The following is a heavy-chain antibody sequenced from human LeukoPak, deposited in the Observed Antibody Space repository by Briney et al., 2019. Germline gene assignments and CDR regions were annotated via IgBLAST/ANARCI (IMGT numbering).Heavy chain of an antibody. J-gene: IGHJ4*02. Sequence: GASVKVSCKASGYTFSNYGISWVRQAPGQGLEWRGWISANNGYTKYAQKFQGRVTMTTDTSTTTAYMEVKSLRSDDTAVFYCARDGGYSSGSSDYWGEGTLVTVSS. CDR3: ARDGGYSSGSSDY. CDR1: GYTFSNYG. D-gene: IGHD6-19*01. CDR2: ISANNGYT. V-gene: IGHV1-18*01.